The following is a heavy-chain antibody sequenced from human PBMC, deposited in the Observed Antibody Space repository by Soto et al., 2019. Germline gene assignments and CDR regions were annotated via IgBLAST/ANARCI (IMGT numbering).Heavy chain of an antibody. J-gene: IGHJ6*04. CDR2: IKQDGSEK. CDR1: GFTFSSYW. V-gene: IGHV3-7*01. D-gene: IGHD3-3*01. Sequence: QLVESGGGLVQPGGSLRISCAASGFTFSSYWMSWVRQAPGKGLEWVANIKQDGSEKYYVDSVKGRFTISRDNAKNSLYLQMNSLRAEDTAVYYCARDDALRFSGVWGKGTTVTVSS. CDR3: ARDDALRFSGV.